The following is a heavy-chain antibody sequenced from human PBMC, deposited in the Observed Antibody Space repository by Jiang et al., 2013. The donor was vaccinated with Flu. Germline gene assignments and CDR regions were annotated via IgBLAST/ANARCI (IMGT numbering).Heavy chain of an antibody. V-gene: IGHV3-11*04. Sequence: SSSGSTIYYADSVKGRFTISRDNAKNSLYLQMNSLRAEDTAVYYCARDPSNWFDPWGQGTLVTVSS. CDR2: SSSGSTI. CDR3: ARDPSNWFDP. J-gene: IGHJ5*02.